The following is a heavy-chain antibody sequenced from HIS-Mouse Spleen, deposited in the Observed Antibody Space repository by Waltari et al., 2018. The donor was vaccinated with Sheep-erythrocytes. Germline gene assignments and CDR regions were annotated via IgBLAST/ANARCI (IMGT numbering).Heavy chain of an antibody. D-gene: IGHD3-3*01. V-gene: IGHV2-70*01. J-gene: IGHJ6*02. Sequence: PGKALEWLALIDWDDDKYYSTSLKTRLTISKDTSKNQVVLTMTNMDPVDTATYYCARTPRDYDFWSGYYFYYYGMDVWGQGTTVTVSS. CDR2: IDWDDDK. CDR3: ARTPRDYDFWSGYYFYYYGMDV.